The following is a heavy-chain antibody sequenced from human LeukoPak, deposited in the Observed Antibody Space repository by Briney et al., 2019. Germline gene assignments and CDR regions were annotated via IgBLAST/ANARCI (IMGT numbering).Heavy chain of an antibody. CDR1: GFTFSSYW. Sequence: GGSLRLSCTASGFTFSSYWMHWVRQAPGKGLVWVSRINSDGGSTSYADPVKGRFTISTDNAKNTLYLQMNSLRAEDTAVYYCARRIQGMAPYYFDYWGQGTLATVSS. D-gene: IGHD5-24*01. J-gene: IGHJ4*02. V-gene: IGHV3-74*01. CDR2: INSDGGST. CDR3: ARRIQGMAPYYFDY.